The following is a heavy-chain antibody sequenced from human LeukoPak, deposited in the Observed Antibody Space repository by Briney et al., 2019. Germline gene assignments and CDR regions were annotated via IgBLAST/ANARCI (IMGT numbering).Heavy chain of an antibody. Sequence: ASVRVSCKASGYTFTSYDINWVRQATGQGLEWMGWMNPNSGNTGYAQKFQGRVTMTRNTAISTAYMELSSLRSEDTAVYYCVKINYYDSSGYPDYWGQGTLVTVSS. J-gene: IGHJ4*02. CDR2: MNPNSGNT. CDR3: VKINYYDSSGYPDY. V-gene: IGHV1-8*01. CDR1: GYTFTSYD. D-gene: IGHD3-22*01.